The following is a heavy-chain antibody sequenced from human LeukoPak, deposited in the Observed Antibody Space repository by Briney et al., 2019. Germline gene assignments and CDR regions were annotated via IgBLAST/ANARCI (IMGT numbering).Heavy chain of an antibody. CDR2: MSPNTGRT. Sequence: AAVNVSYKASSYTFTSYGINWLREAAAQGLEGMGGMSPNTGRTGFAPKFQGRLTMTRDTSISTAYMELSSLRSEDTAVYYCARGIRAAAGTPYYYYCMAVWGQGTTVTVSS. CDR1: SYTFTSYG. J-gene: IGHJ6*02. V-gene: IGHV1-8*01. D-gene: IGHD6-13*01. CDR3: ARGIRAAAGTPYYYYCMAV.